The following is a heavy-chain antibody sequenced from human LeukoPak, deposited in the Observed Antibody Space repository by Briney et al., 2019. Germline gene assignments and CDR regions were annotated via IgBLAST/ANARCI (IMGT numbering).Heavy chain of an antibody. CDR1: GFTFSSYA. J-gene: IGHJ4*02. CDR3: AKDGTIVVVPAAIAGSYLSLDY. V-gene: IGHV3-23*01. CDR2: SSGSDTRT. D-gene: IGHD2-2*01. Sequence: GGSLRLSCAASGFTFSSYAMSWGRQAPGQGLELVSASSGSDTRTYYVGCVNGRCTIYRDNSKNTLYMQMISLRTEDTAVYYCAKDGTIVVVPAAIAGSYLSLDYWGQGTLVTVSS.